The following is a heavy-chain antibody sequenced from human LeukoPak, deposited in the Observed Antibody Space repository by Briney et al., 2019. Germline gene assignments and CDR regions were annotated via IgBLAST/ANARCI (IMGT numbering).Heavy chain of an antibody. V-gene: IGHV3-30-3*01. CDR1: GFTFSNYA. CDR3: ARSNDFDI. J-gene: IGHJ3*02. CDR2: ISYDGSNK. Sequence: PGRSLRLSCAASGFTFSNYAIHWVRQAPGKGLEWVAVISYDGSNKYYADSVKGRFTISRDNSKNALYLQMDSLRAEDTAVYYCARSNDFDIWGQGTMVTVSS.